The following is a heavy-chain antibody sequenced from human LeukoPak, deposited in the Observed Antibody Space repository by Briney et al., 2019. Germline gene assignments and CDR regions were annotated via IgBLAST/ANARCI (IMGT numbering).Heavy chain of an antibody. D-gene: IGHD6-19*01. J-gene: IGHJ4*02. CDR1: GGSFSYYY. CDR2: IHHSGST. V-gene: IGHV4-34*01. Sequence: PSETLSLTCAVNGGSFSYYYWTWIRQPPGKWLQRIGEIHHSGSTNYNPSLKSRVTISVDTSKNQFSLKLSSVTAADTAVYYCARGVAAVAGMGVDYWGQGTLVTVSS. CDR3: ARGVAAVAGMGVDY.